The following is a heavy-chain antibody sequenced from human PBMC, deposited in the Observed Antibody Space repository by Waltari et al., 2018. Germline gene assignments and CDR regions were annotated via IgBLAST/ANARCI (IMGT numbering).Heavy chain of an antibody. CDR2: VWHDGSYK. Sequence: QVHLVESGGGVVQPGGSLRLSCAASGVSFTTYAMHWVRQAPGKGVEWVAVVWHDGSYKFYADSVKGRFTISRDNSKNTLYFQMNSLRAEDTAMYYCAKDGSASRLVRYYLDHWGPGTLVTVSS. D-gene: IGHD2-8*02. CDR1: GVSFTTYA. V-gene: IGHV3-33*06. J-gene: IGHJ4*02. CDR3: AKDGSASRLVRYYLDH.